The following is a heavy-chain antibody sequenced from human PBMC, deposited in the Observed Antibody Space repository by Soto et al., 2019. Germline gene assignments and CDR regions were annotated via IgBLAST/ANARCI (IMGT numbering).Heavy chain of an antibody. Sequence: EVQLLESGGGLVQPGGSLRLSCAASGFTFSSYAMSWVRQAPGKGLEWVSAISGSGGSTYYADSVKGRFTISRDNSKNTLYLQMNSLRAEDTAVYYCASRVDFWSGYDGGTDYWGQGTLVTVSS. V-gene: IGHV3-23*01. J-gene: IGHJ4*02. CDR3: ASRVDFWSGYDGGTDY. CDR1: GFTFSSYA. D-gene: IGHD3-3*01. CDR2: ISGSGGST.